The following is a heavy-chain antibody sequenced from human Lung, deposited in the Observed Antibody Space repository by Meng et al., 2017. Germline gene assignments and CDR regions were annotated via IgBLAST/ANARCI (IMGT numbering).Heavy chain of an antibody. D-gene: IGHD4-11*01. CDR1: GGSFSDYY. Sequence: QLRQWGDGGLKPSGPLSLTWVVSGGSFSDYYWSLIRQPPGKGLEWIGEINHSGSTNYNPSLESRATISVDTSQNNLSPKLSSVTAADSAVYYCARGPTTMAHDFDYWGQGTLVTVSS. CDR3: ARGPTTMAHDFDY. CDR2: INHSGST. V-gene: IGHV4-34*01. J-gene: IGHJ4*02.